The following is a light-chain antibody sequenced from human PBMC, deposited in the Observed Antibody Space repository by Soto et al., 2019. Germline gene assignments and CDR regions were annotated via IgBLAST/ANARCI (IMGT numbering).Light chain of an antibody. CDR1: QSVSSN. CDR3: QQYSNWACT. V-gene: IGKV3-15*01. Sequence: EIVMTQSPATLSLSPGARATLSCRASQSVSSNLAWFQQKPGQAPRLLIYGASTRATGIPARFSGSGSGTVFALTRSSLRSEDFAFYSCQQYSNWACTFGGGTKVEIK. CDR2: GAS. J-gene: IGKJ4*02.